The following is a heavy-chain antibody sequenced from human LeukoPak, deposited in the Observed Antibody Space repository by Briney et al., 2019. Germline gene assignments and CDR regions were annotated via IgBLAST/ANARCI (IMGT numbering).Heavy chain of an antibody. Sequence: GGSLRLSCAASGFTVSSNYMSWVRQAPGKGLEWVSVIYSGGSTYYADSVKGRFTISRDNSKNTLYLQMNSLRAEDTAVYYCASHDPDWWFDPWGQGALVTVSS. J-gene: IGHJ5*02. CDR2: IYSGGST. CDR1: GFTVSSNY. D-gene: IGHD3-9*01. V-gene: IGHV3-53*01. CDR3: ASHDPDWWFDP.